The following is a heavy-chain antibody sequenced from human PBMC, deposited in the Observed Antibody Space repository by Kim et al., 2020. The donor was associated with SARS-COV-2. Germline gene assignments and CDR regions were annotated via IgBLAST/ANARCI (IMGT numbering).Heavy chain of an antibody. D-gene: IGHD4-17*01. Sequence: GGSLRLSCAASGFTFSSYSMNWVRQAPGKGLEWVSYISSSSSTIYYADSVKGRFTISRDNAKNSLYLQMNSLRYEDTAVYYCARGNYGDYVPGAFDIWGQGTMVTVSS. CDR1: GFTFSSYS. V-gene: IGHV3-48*02. CDR3: ARGNYGDYVPGAFDI. CDR2: ISSSSSTI. J-gene: IGHJ3*02.